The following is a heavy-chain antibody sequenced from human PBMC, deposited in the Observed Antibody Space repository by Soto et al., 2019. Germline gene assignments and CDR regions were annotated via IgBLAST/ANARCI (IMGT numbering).Heavy chain of an antibody. V-gene: IGHV3-23*01. J-gene: IGHJ4*02. CDR2: ISGGGAGT. Sequence: GGSLRLSCVVSGRTFRSYAMSWVRQAPGKGLEWVSGISGGGAGTYYADSVKGRFTISRDPSTTTLFLDMYSLGAEDTAIYYCAKGRKPDHDDGLCAFDSWGQGVLVTVSS. D-gene: IGHD3-3*01. CDR3: AKGRKPDHDDGLCAFDS. CDR1: GRTFRSYA.